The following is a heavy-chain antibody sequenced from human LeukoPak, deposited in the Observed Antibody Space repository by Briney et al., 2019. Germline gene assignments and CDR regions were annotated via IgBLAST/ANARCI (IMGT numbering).Heavy chain of an antibody. CDR3: ARAPPHSSGWYYFDY. J-gene: IGHJ4*02. CDR1: GGTFSSYA. V-gene: IGHV1-69*13. Sequence: ASVKVSCKASGGTFSSYAISWVRQAPGQGLEWMGGIIPIFGTANYAQKFQGRVTITADESTSTAYMELSSLRSEDTAVHYCARAPPHSSGWYYFDYWGQGTLVTVSS. D-gene: IGHD6-19*01. CDR2: IIPIFGTA.